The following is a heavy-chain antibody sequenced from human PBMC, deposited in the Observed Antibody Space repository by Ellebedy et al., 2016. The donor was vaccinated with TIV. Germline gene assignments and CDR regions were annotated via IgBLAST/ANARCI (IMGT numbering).Heavy chain of an antibody. V-gene: IGHV4-34*01. D-gene: IGHD6-19*01. CDR3: AEGRSGWYYFDY. J-gene: IGHJ4*02. CDR1: GVSFSGYY. CDR2: INQSGRT. Sequence: SETLSLTCAVYGVSFSGYYWSWIRQPPGKGLEWIGEINQSGRTNYNPSLDKGRVTISVDTSKNQFSLRLSSVTVADTAVYYCAEGRSGWYYFDYWGQGTPVTVSS.